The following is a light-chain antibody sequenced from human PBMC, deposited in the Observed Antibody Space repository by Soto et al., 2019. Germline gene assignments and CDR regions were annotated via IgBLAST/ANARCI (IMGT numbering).Light chain of an antibody. V-gene: IGLV1-47*01. CDR2: RDD. CDR3: AAWDDSLRAPV. J-gene: IGLJ2*01. CDR1: SSNLGAGYD. Sequence: QTVVTQPPSVSGAPGQRVTISCTGNSSNLGAGYDVHWYQQLPGSAPRLLISRDDERPSGVPDRFSGSKSGTSASLAISGVRSEDEADYFCAAWDDSLRAPVFGGGTQLTVL.